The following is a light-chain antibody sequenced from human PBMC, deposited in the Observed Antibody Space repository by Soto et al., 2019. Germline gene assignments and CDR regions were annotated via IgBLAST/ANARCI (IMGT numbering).Light chain of an antibody. CDR1: SSNIGAGYG. Sequence: QSVLTQPPSVSGAPGQRVTISCTGSSSNIGAGYGVHWYQQLPGTAPKLLIYGNSNRPSGVPDRFSGSKSGTSASLAITGLRAEDEADYYCQSYDGSLSGWVFGGGTKLTVL. V-gene: IGLV1-40*01. J-gene: IGLJ3*02. CDR2: GNS. CDR3: QSYDGSLSGWV.